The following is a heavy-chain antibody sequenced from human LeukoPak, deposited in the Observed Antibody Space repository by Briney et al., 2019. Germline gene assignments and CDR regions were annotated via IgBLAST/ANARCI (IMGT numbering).Heavy chain of an antibody. J-gene: IGHJ4*02. CDR3: TRGYSGYAPDY. V-gene: IGHV3-73*01. CDR1: GFTFSGSA. CDR2: IRSKANSYAT. Sequence: GGSLKLSCAASGFTFSGSAMHWVRQASGKGLEWVGRIRSKANSYATAYAASVKGRFTISRDDSKNTAYLQMNSLKTEDTAVYYCTRGYSGYAPDYWGQGTLVTVSS. D-gene: IGHD5-12*01.